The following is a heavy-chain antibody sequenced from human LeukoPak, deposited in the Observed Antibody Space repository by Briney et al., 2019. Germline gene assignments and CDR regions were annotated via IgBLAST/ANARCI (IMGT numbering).Heavy chain of an antibody. D-gene: IGHD3-22*01. V-gene: IGHV3-30-3*01. CDR3: ARDGSWDYYDSSGYLLDY. CDR1: GFTFSSYA. Sequence: PGGSLRLSCAASGFTFSSYAMHWVRQAPGKGLEWVAVISYDGSNKYYADSVKGRFTISRDNSKNTLYLQMNSLRAEDTAVYYCARDGSWDYYDSSGYLLDYWGQGTLVTVSS. J-gene: IGHJ4*02. CDR2: ISYDGSNK.